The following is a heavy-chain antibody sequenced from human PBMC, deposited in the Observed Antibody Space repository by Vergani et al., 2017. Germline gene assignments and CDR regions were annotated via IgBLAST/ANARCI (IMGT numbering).Heavy chain of an antibody. Sequence: QVQLQESGPGLVKPSQTLSLTCTVSGGSISSGGYYWSWIRQPPGKGLEWIGYIYYSGSTNYNPSLKSRVTISVDTSKNQFSLKLSSVTAADTAVYYCARDGSPNVGFDPWGQGTLVTVSS. J-gene: IGHJ5*02. CDR2: IYYSGST. CDR3: ARDGSPNVGFDP. D-gene: IGHD1-1*01. CDR1: GGSISSGGYY. V-gene: IGHV4-61*08.